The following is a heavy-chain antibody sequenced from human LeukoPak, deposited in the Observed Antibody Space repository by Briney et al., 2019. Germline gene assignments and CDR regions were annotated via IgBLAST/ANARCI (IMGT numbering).Heavy chain of an antibody. V-gene: IGHV4-39*01. D-gene: IGHD3-9*01. CDR1: GGSISSSSYY. Sequence: SETLSLTCTVSGGSISSSSYYWGWIRQPPGKGLGWIGSIYYSGSTYYNPSLKSRVTISVDTSKNQFSLKLSSVTAADTAVYYCARQSRLVIIGAFDYWGQGTLVTVSS. J-gene: IGHJ4*02. CDR2: IYYSGST. CDR3: ARQSRLVIIGAFDY.